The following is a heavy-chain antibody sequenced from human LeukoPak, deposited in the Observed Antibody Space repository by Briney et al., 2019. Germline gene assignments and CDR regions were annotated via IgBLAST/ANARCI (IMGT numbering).Heavy chain of an antibody. Sequence: GGSLRLSCAASGFSFSDYHMIWIRQPPGRGLEWVSYITFSGRTIHYADSVKGRFTISRDNARSSLYLQMNSLRAEDTAVYYCARLVSSWPNWFDPWGQGTLVTVSS. CDR3: ARLVSSWPNWFDP. CDR2: ITFSGRTI. CDR1: GFSFSDYH. D-gene: IGHD6-13*01. V-gene: IGHV3-11*01. J-gene: IGHJ5*02.